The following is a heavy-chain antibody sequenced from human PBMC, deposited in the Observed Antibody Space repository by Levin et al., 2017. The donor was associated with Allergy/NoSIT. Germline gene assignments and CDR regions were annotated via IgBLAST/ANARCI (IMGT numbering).Heavy chain of an antibody. CDR1: GYSFTTYG. D-gene: IGHD4/OR15-4a*01. Sequence: ASVKVSCKASGYSFTTYGISWVRQAPGQGLEWMGWISPYNGKTNYAQNLQGRVTMTTETSTSTAYMELRSLRSDDTAVYYCAGILSRDYASLGNWFDPWGQGTLVTVSS. V-gene: IGHV1-18*01. J-gene: IGHJ5*02. CDR2: ISPYNGKT. CDR3: AGILSRDYASLGNWFDP.